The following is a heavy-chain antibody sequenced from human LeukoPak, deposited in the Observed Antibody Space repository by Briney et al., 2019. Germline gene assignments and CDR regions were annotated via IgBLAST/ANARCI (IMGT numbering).Heavy chain of an antibody. CDR2: ISFDGTNK. D-gene: IGHD6-19*01. CDR1: GPTFSSYS. J-gene: IGHJ6*03. Sequence: GRSLRPSCADSGPTFSSYSMRSVRQAPGKGLEWVAVISFDGTNKYYADSVKGRFTISRDNSKNTLYLQMNSLRPEDTAVYYCPRDSQCLVSSGYYYYYMDVWGKGTTVTVSS. CDR3: PRDSQCLVSSGYYYYYMDV. V-gene: IGHV3-30*04.